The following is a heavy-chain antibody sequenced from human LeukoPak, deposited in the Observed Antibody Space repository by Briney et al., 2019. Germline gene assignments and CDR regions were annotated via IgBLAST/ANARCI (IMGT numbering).Heavy chain of an antibody. D-gene: IGHD3-22*01. CDR1: GGSISSYY. J-gene: IGHJ3*02. CDR2: IYYSGST. V-gene: IGHV4-59*12. Sequence: SETLSLTCTVSGGSISSYYWSWIRQPPGKGLEWIGYIYYSGSTNYNPSLKSRVTISVDKSKNQFSLKLSSVTAADTAVYYCASLYYYDSSGYYYGGAFDIWGQGTMVTVSS. CDR3: ASLYYYDSSGYYYGGAFDI.